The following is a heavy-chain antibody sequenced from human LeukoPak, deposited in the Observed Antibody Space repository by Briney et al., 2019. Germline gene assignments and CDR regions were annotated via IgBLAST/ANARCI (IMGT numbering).Heavy chain of an antibody. V-gene: IGHV5-10-1*01. CDR1: GYSFTSYW. CDR3: ARLLRGVFPLDY. D-gene: IGHD3-10*01. J-gene: IGHJ4*02. Sequence: GESLKISCKGSGYSFTSYWISWVRQMPGKGLEWMGRIDPSDSYTNYSPSFQGHVTISADKSISTAYLQWSSLKASDTAMYFCARLLRGVFPLDYWGQGSLVTVSS. CDR2: IDPSDSYT.